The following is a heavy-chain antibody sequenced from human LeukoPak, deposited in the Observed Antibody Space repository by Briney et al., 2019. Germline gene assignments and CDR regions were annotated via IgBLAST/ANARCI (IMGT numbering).Heavy chain of an antibody. D-gene: IGHD6-13*01. CDR1: GFSFSTSW. J-gene: IGHJ2*01. CDR2: IKEDGSRT. CDR3: ARGIASSSIWYWYFDL. V-gene: IGHV3-7*01. Sequence: GGSLRLSCTTSGFSFSTSWMSWVRQTPGKGLEWVANIKEDGSRTYLADAVQGRFSVSRDNAKNSAYLQMSSLRADDTSVYYCARGIASSSIWYWYFDLWGRGTFVSVSS.